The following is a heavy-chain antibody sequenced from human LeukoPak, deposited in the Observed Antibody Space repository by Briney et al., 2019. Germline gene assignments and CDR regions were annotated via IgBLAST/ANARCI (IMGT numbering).Heavy chain of an antibody. V-gene: IGHV3-53*01. J-gene: IGHJ6*02. CDR2: IYSGGNT. D-gene: IGHD3-10*01. Sequence: GGSLRLSCAASGFTVSSNSMNWVRQAPGKGLQWVSVIYSGGNTYYADSVKGRFTISRDNSKNTLYLQMNSLRAEDTAVYYCARENNFGSGMDVWGQGTTVTVSS. CDR3: ARENNFGSGMDV. CDR1: GFTVSSNS.